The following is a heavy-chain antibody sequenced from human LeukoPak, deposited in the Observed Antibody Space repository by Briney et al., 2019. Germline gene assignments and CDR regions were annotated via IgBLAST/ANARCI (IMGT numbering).Heavy chain of an antibody. D-gene: IGHD2-15*01. Sequence: GGSLRLSCAASGFTFSSYSMNWVRQAPGKGLEWVSSISSSSSYIYYADSVEGRFTISRDNAKNSLYLQMNSLRAEDTAVYYCARDSARYCSGGSCPQGDYWGQGTLVTVSS. CDR3: ARDSARYCSGGSCPQGDY. CDR2: ISSSSSYI. J-gene: IGHJ4*02. CDR1: GFTFSSYS. V-gene: IGHV3-21*01.